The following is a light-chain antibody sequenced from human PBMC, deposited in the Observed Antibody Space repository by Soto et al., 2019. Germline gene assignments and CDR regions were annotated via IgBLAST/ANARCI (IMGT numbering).Light chain of an antibody. CDR2: EGI. V-gene: IGLV2-23*01. J-gene: IGLJ1*01. CDR1: SSKIVGYNV. Sequence: QSVLTQPASVSGSPVQSITISCSGTSSKIVGYNVVSWYQQHPGKAPKVIVSEGIKRPSGGSDRFSGSTSGSTASLTISGLQAAEEAEYYCCSYVGATTYVVGSGTKLTVL. CDR3: CSYVGATTYV.